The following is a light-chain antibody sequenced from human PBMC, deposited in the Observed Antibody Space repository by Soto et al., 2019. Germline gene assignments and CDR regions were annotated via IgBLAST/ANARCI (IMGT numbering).Light chain of an antibody. V-gene: IGKV1-5*03. CDR2: KAS. CDR1: QSISTW. CDR3: QQYNSYSWA. Sequence: DIQMTQFPSILSASVGDRVTITCRASQSISTWLAWYQQRAGKAPKLLIYKASNLESGVPSRFSGSGSGTDFTLTISSLQPDDFATYYCQQYNSYSWAFGQGTKV. J-gene: IGKJ1*01.